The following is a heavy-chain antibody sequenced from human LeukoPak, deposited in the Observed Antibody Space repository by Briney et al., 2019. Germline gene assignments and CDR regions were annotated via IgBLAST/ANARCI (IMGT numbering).Heavy chain of an antibody. CDR1: GYTFTGYY. J-gene: IGHJ5*02. CDR3: ARDRRDMIVVVSWFDP. D-gene: IGHD3-22*01. V-gene: IGHV1-2*02. CDR2: INPNSGGT. Sequence: GASVKVSCKASGYTFTGYYMHWVRQAPGQGLEWMGWINPNSGGTNYAQKFQGRVTMTRDTSISTAYVELSRLRSDDTAVYYCARDRRDMIVVVSWFDPWGQGTLVTVSS.